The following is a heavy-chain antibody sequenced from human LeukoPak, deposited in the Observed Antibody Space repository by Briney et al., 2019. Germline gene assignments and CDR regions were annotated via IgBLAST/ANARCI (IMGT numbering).Heavy chain of an antibody. CDR2: IWYDGTRE. CDR3: ARDLSFGSLDF. Sequence: GGSLRLSCAASGFTLSSHGMHWVRQAPGKGLAWVALIWYDGTRENYADSVKGRFTISRDLSKNTLNLQMNSLRVEDTAVFYCARDLSFGSLDFRGQGTLVTVSS. D-gene: IGHD1-26*01. CDR1: GFTLSSHG. J-gene: IGHJ4*02. V-gene: IGHV3-33*01.